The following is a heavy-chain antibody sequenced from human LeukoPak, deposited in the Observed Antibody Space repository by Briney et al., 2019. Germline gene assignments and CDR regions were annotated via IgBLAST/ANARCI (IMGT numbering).Heavy chain of an antibody. CDR3: ARTGSYYYYYMDV. CDR1: GVTFSSYS. J-gene: IGHJ6*03. V-gene: IGHV3-48*02. Sequence: GGSLRLSCAASGVTFSSYSMNWLRQAPGRGRVGGSYISSSSSTIYYADSVKGRFTISRDNAKNSLSLQMNSLRDEDTAVYYCARTGSYYYYYMDVWGKGTTVTVSS. CDR2: ISSSSSTI.